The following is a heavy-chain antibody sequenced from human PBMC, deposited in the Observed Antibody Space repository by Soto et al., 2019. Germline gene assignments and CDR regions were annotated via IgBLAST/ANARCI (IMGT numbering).Heavy chain of an antibody. V-gene: IGHV4-34*01. CDR3: ARDRYCSGGTCYSDY. Sequence: SETLSLTCAVYGGSFSCYYWSWVRQPPGKGLEWIGEINHSGSTNYNPSLKSRVTISVDTSKNQFSLKLSSVTAADTAVYYCARDRYCSGGTCYSDYWGQGTLVTVSS. CDR2: INHSGST. CDR1: GGSFSCYY. D-gene: IGHD2-15*01. J-gene: IGHJ4*02.